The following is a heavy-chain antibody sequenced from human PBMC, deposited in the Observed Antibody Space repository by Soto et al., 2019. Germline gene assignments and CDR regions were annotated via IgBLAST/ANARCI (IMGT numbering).Heavy chain of an antibody. V-gene: IGHV3-23*01. CDR2: ISGSGGNN. Sequence: GGSLRLSCAASGFTFSSHAMSWGRQVPGKGLEWVSAISGSGGNNYYADSVKGRFTITRDNSKNTLYLQMNSLRVKDTAVYYCAKRSTIFSVVIIPFDSWGQGTLVTVSS. CDR1: GFTFSSHA. D-gene: IGHD3-3*01. J-gene: IGHJ4*02. CDR3: AKRSTIFSVVIIPFDS.